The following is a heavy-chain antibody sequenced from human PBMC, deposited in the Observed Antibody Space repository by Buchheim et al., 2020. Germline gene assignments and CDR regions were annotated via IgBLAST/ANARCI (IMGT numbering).Heavy chain of an antibody. D-gene: IGHD5-24*01. J-gene: IGHJ4*02. Sequence: EVQLVESGGGLVQPGGSLRLSCAASGFSFSGFEMNWVRQAPGRGLEWVSYISTSGSTIYYADSVKGRFTISRDKTENSLYLQMNSLRGEDTAVYYCARDRYRDRNGYNDPEHWGQGTL. CDR1: GFSFSGFE. CDR2: ISTSGSTI. V-gene: IGHV3-48*03. CDR3: ARDRYRDRNGYNDPEH.